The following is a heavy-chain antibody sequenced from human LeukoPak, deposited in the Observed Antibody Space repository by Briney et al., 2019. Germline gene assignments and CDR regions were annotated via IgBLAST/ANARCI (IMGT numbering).Heavy chain of an antibody. CDR3: AGSPYSSSSRGLIDY. D-gene: IGHD6-6*01. V-gene: IGHV1-2*06. J-gene: IGHJ4*02. CDR2: INPNSGGT. CDR1: GYTFTGYY. Sequence: ASVKVSCKASGYTFTGYYMHWVRQAPGQGLEWMGRINPNSGGTNYAQKFQGRVTITADESTSTAYMELSSLRSEDTAVYYCAGSPYSSSSRGLIDYWGQGTLVTVSS.